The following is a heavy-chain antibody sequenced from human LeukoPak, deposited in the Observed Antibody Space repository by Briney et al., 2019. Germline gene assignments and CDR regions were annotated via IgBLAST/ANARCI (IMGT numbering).Heavy chain of an antibody. CDR3: ARLYYSYGIMDFDY. CDR2: MYHGGNT. D-gene: IGHD5-18*01. Sequence: PSETLSLTCTVSGYSIISNSSWSWIRQTPEKGLEWIGNMYHGGNTYYNPSLKSRVTISVDTSKNQFSLKLSSVTAADTAVYYCARLYYSYGIMDFDYWGQGTLVTVSS. J-gene: IGHJ4*02. V-gene: IGHV4-38-2*02. CDR1: GYSIISNSS.